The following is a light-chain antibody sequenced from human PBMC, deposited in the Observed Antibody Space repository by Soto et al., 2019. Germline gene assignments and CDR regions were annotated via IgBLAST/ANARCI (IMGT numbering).Light chain of an antibody. CDR1: QSISDW. J-gene: IGKJ4*01. CDR3: QHYSTFPLT. CDR2: DAS. V-gene: IGKV1-5*01. Sequence: DVQMTQSPSSLSASVGDRVTITCRASQSISDWLAWYQQKPGKAPKLLIYDASSLESGVPSRFSGSGSGTDFTLKISSLQPSDSATYYCQHYSTFPLTFAGGTKVDIK.